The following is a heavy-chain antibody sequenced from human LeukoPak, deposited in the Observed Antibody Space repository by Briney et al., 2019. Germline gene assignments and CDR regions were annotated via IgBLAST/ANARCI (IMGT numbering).Heavy chain of an antibody. V-gene: IGHV3-73*01. J-gene: IGHJ6*02. CDR1: GFTFSGPA. CDR3: TRHSDTYCSRANCYVDNFYGLDV. CDR2: IRSRANSYVT. Sequence: GGSLKLSCAASGFTFSGPAMHWVRQASGKGLGWVGRIRSRANSYVTAYAAAVTGRFIISRDDSSDTAYLQMNSLTTEDTAVYYCTRHSDTYCSRANCYVDNFYGLDVWGQGTRVTVSS. D-gene: IGHD2-2*01.